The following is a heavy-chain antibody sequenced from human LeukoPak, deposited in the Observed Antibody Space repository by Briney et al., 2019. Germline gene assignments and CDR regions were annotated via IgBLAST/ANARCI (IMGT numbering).Heavy chain of an antibody. Sequence: GASVKVSCKASGYIFTGYYMHWVRQAPGQGLEWMGWINPNSGGTNYAQKFQGRVTMTRDTSISTAYMELSRLRSDDTAVYYCARVYGSGSYYNDDNWFDPWGQGTLVTVSS. D-gene: IGHD3-10*01. CDR2: INPNSGGT. J-gene: IGHJ5*02. CDR3: ARVYGSGSYYNDDNWFDP. CDR1: GYIFTGYY. V-gene: IGHV1-2*02.